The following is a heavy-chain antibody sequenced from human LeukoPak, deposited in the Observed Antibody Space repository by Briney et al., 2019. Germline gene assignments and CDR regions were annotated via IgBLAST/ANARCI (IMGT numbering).Heavy chain of an antibody. Sequence: PGGSLRLSCSASGFXFSRYAIHWVRQAPGKGLEYVSAISTNGGVTYYADSVKGRSTISRDNSKDTLYLEMSSLRVDDTAVYYCVKDVSSTYYYFDYWGQGTLVTVSS. J-gene: IGHJ4*02. CDR3: VKDVSSTYYYFDY. D-gene: IGHD6-13*01. CDR1: GFXFSRYA. V-gene: IGHV3-64D*09. CDR2: ISTNGGVT.